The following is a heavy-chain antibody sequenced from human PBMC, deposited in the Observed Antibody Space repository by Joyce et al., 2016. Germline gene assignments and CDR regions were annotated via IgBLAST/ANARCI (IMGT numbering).Heavy chain of an antibody. J-gene: IGHJ4*02. CDR3: AKDDCSSASCYFDY. CDR1: GFIFSSYG. V-gene: IGHV3-30*18. D-gene: IGHD2-2*01. Sequence: QVQLVESGGGVVQPGRSLRLSCAASGFIFSSYGMHWVRQGPDKGLEWVAIISYDGSNKYYADSVKGRFTISRDNSKNTLYLQMNSLRAEDTAVYYCAKDDCSSASCYFDYWGQGTLVTVSS. CDR2: ISYDGSNK.